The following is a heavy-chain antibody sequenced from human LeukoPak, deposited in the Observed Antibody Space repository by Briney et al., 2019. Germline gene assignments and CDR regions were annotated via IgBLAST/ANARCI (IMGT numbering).Heavy chain of an antibody. CDR2: IKQDGSEK. Sequence: PGGSLRLSCAASGFTFNTYAMSWVRQAPGKGLEWVANIKQDGSEKFYVDSVKGRFTISRDNTKNSLYLQMNSLRAEDTAVYYCARDRNCDSSGYFYPYFDYWGQGTLVTVSS. V-gene: IGHV3-7*05. CDR1: GFTFNTYA. J-gene: IGHJ4*02. D-gene: IGHD3-22*01. CDR3: ARDRNCDSSGYFYPYFDY.